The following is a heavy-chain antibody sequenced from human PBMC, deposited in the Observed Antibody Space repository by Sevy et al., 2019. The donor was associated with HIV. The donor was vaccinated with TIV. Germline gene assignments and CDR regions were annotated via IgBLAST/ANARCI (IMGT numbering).Heavy chain of an antibody. Sequence: SETLSLTCTVSGDSIISGTYYWTWIRQPAGKGLEWIGRGYISGSTNYNPSLKSRVTMSVDTSKNQFSLNLSSVTAADSAVYYCVRGSTMVPHFFDYGGQGTLVTVSS. J-gene: IGHJ4*02. V-gene: IGHV4-61*02. CDR1: GDSIISGTYY. CDR3: VRGSTMVPHFFDY. CDR2: GYISGST. D-gene: IGHD3-10*01.